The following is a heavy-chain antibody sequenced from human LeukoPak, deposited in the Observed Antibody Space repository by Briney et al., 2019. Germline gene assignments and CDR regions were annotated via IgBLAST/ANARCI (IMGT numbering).Heavy chain of an antibody. J-gene: IGHJ3*02. Sequence: GESLRISCKGSGYSFTSYWIGWVRQMPGEGLGWMGIIYPGDSDTRYSPSFQGQVTISADKSISTAYLPWSSLKASDTAMYYCASPLGEGRFAFDIWGQGTMVTVSS. CDR2: IYPGDSDT. CDR1: GYSFTSYW. CDR3: ASPLGEGRFAFDI. V-gene: IGHV5-51*01. D-gene: IGHD1-26*01.